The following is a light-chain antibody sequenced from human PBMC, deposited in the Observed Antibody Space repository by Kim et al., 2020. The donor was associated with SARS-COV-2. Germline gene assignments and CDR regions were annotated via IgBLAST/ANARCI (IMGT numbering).Light chain of an antibody. V-gene: IGLV1-44*01. CDR1: SSNIGSHT. CDR2: NSN. J-gene: IGLJ3*02. Sequence: ELTQPPSASGTPGQRVTISCSGSSSNIGSHTVNWYQQLPGTAPKLLIYNSNQRPSGVPDRFSGSKSDTSASLAISGLQSEDEADYSCAAWDDSLTGWVFGGGTQLTVL. CDR3: AAWDDSLTGWV.